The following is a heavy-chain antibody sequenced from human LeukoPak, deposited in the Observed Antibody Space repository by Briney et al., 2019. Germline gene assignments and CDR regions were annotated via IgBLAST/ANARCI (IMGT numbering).Heavy chain of an antibody. Sequence: ASVKVSCKASGCTFTSYGISWVRKAPGQGLEWMGWISAYNGNTNYAQKPQGRVTMTTDTSTSTAYMELRSLRSDDTAVYYCARDDAYDILTGNWFDPWGQGTLVTVSS. J-gene: IGHJ5*02. D-gene: IGHD3-9*01. CDR1: GCTFTSYG. CDR3: ARDDAYDILTGNWFDP. CDR2: ISAYNGNT. V-gene: IGHV1-18*01.